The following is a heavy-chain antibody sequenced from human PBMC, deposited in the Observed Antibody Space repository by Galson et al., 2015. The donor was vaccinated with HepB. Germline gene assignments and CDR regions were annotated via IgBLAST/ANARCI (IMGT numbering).Heavy chain of an antibody. J-gene: IGHJ5*02. V-gene: IGHV1-69*13. CDR1: GGTFSSYG. D-gene: IGHD4-11*01. Sequence: SVKVSCKASGGTFSSYGISWVRQAPGQGLEWMGMIIPIFGTANYAQKFQGRVTITADESTSTAYMELSSLRSEDTAVYYCARADDYSNPNWFDPWGQGTLVTVSS. CDR2: IIPIFGTA. CDR3: ARADDYSNPNWFDP.